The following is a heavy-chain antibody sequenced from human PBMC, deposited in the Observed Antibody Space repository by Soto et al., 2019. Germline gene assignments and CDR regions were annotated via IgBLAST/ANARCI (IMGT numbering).Heavy chain of an antibody. J-gene: IGHJ4*02. Sequence: PGGSLRLCCAVSGVTLTNVWMNWVRQAPGKGPEWVGRIKSKTDGGTADYAAPVKGRFTISRDDSENTLYLQMNSLKTEDTAVYYCSHGYYQYFESWGQGTLVTVSS. CDR1: GVTLTNVW. CDR2: IKSKTDGGTA. D-gene: IGHD5-18*01. V-gene: IGHV3-15*07. CDR3: SHGYYQYFES.